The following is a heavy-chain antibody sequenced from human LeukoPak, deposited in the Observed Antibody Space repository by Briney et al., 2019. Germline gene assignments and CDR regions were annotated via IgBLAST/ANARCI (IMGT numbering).Heavy chain of an antibody. CDR2: IYPGDSDT. CDR3: ARLGPSSIAARSRYYYYMDV. CDR1: GYSFTSYW. J-gene: IGHJ6*03. Sequence: GESLKISCKGSGYSFTSYWIGWVRQMPGKGLEWMGIIYPGDSDTRDRRSFQGQVTISADKSIRTAYLQWSSLKASDTAMYYCARLGPSSIAARSRYYYYMDVWGKGTTVTVSS. D-gene: IGHD6-6*01. V-gene: IGHV5-51*01.